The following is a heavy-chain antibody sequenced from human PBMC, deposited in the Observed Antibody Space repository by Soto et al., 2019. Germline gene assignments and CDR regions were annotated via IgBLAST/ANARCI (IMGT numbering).Heavy chain of an antibody. D-gene: IGHD6-19*01. CDR2: INPSDGST. CDR3: ARKYISVNAGPVAFDT. V-gene: IGHV1-46*03. CDR1: GYTFSSYY. Sequence: ASLKVSCKASGYTFSSYYLHWVRQAPGQGLEWMGIINPSDGSTTYAQKFQGRVTMTRDTSTSTVYMELSSLRSEDTAMYYCARKYISVNAGPVAFDTWGQGTLLTISS. J-gene: IGHJ5*02.